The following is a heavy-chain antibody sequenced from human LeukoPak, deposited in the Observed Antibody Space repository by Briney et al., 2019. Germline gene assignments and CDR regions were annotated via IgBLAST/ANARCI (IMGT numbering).Heavy chain of an antibody. J-gene: IGHJ6*02. V-gene: IGHV3-23*01. D-gene: IGHD1-26*01. CDR3: ARRGPFSGSYPGDYYGMDV. CDR2: ISGSGGST. CDR1: GFTFSSYA. Sequence: GGSLRLSCAASGFTFSSYAMSWVRQAPGKGLEWVSAISGSGGSTYYADSVKGRFTISRDNSKNTLYLQMNSLRAEDTAVYYCARRGPFSGSYPGDYYGMDVWGQGTTVTVSS.